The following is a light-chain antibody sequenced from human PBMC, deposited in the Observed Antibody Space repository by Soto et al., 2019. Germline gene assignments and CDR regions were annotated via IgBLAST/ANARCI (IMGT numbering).Light chain of an antibody. V-gene: IGLV2-14*03. J-gene: IGLJ1*01. Sequence: QSALPQTASVSGSPGQSITISCTGTSSDVGGYNYVSWYQHHPGKAPKLMIYDVSHRPSGVSNRFSGSKSGNTASLIISGLQAEDEADYYCSSYTSSSTLSTYVFGTGTKVTVL. CDR2: DVS. CDR1: SSDVGGYNY. CDR3: SSYTSSSTLSTYV.